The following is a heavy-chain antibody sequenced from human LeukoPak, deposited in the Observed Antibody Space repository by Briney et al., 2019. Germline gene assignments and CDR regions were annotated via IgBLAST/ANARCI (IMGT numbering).Heavy chain of an antibody. CDR3: ARVGYDYVWGSYRYFSAPPDAFDI. D-gene: IGHD3-16*02. J-gene: IGHJ3*02. CDR1: GFTFDVYG. CDR2: INWNGGST. Sequence: GGSLRFSCAASGFTFDVYGMSWVRQAPGKGLEWVSGINWNGGSTGYADSVKGRFTISRDNAKNSLYLQMNSLRAEDTALYYCARVGYDYVWGSYRYFSAPPDAFDIWGQGTMVTVSS. V-gene: IGHV3-20*04.